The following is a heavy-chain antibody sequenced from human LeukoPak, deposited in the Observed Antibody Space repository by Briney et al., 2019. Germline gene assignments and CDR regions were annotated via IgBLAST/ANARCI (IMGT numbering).Heavy chain of an antibody. Sequence: GGSLRLSCAASGFTFSNYWMSWVRQAPGKGLEWVANIKEDGSEKYYVDSVKGRFTISRDNAKNSLYLQMNSLGAEDTALYYCAKEDGRSGSVDYWGQGTLVTVSS. CDR3: AKEDGRSGSVDY. J-gene: IGHJ4*02. CDR2: IKEDGSEK. D-gene: IGHD5-24*01. CDR1: GFTFSNYW. V-gene: IGHV3-7*03.